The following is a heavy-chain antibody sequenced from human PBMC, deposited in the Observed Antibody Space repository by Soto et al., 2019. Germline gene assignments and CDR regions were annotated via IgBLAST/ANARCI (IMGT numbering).Heavy chain of an antibody. Sequence: GGSLRLSCAASGFTFSSYGMHWVRQAPGKGLEWVAVISYDGSNKYYADSVKGRFTISRDNSKNTLYLQMNSLRAEDTAVYYCAKARGVPGLSGSLEYYYYYGMDVWGQGTTVTVSS. V-gene: IGHV3-30*18. CDR1: GFTFSSYG. CDR3: AKARGVPGLSGSLEYYYYYGMDV. J-gene: IGHJ6*02. CDR2: ISYDGSNK. D-gene: IGHD1-26*01.